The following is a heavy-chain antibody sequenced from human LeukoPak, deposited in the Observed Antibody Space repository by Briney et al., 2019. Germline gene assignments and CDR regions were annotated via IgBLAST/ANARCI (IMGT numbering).Heavy chain of an antibody. CDR3: ARGLYDILTGYPLGGMDV. D-gene: IGHD3-9*01. CDR2: MNPNSGNT. CDR1: GYTFTSYD. Sequence: ASVKVSCKASGYTFTSYDINWVRQATGQGLEWMGWMNPNSGNTGYAQKFQGRVTMTRNTSISTAYMELSSLRSEDTAVYYCARGLYDILTGYPLGGMDVWGKGTTVTISS. J-gene: IGHJ6*03. V-gene: IGHV1-8*01.